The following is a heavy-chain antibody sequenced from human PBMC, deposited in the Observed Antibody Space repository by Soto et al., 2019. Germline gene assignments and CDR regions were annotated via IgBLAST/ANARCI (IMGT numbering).Heavy chain of an antibody. D-gene: IGHD3-22*01. J-gene: IGHJ4*02. Sequence: SETLSLTCTVSSVSIISSSYYWVLIRQPPGKGLEWIGSIYYSGSTYYNPSLKSRVTISVDTSKNQFSLKLSSVTAADTAVYYCARSSPHSGYYAPCDYWGQGTLVTVSS. CDR1: SVSIISSSYY. CDR2: IYYSGST. V-gene: IGHV4-39*01. CDR3: ARSSPHSGYYAPCDY.